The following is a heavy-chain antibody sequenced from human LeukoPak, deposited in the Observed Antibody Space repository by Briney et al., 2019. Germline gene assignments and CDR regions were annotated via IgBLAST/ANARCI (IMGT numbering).Heavy chain of an antibody. CDR1: GYTFTGYY. Sequence: ASVKVSCKASGYTFTGYYMHWVRRAPGQGLEWMGWINPNSGGTNYAQKFQGRVTMTRDTSISTAYMELSRLRSDDTAVYYCARGSGTRIAAAGTGCFDPWGQGTLVTVSS. V-gene: IGHV1-2*02. CDR3: ARGSGTRIAAAGTGCFDP. J-gene: IGHJ5*02. CDR2: INPNSGGT. D-gene: IGHD6-13*01.